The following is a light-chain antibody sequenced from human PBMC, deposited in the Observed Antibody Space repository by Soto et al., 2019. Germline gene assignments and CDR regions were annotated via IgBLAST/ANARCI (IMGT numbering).Light chain of an antibody. CDR1: TSNIGTFY. J-gene: IGLJ2*01. CDR2: SNN. CDR3: AAWDDSLNGQV. V-gene: IGLV1-44*01. Sequence: QSVLTQPPSASSTPGQTVTISCSGSTSNIGTFYVYWYQHLPGTAPKLLIYSNNQRPSGVPDRFSGSKSGTSASLAISGLQSEDEADYYCAAWDDSLNGQVFGGGTKLTVL.